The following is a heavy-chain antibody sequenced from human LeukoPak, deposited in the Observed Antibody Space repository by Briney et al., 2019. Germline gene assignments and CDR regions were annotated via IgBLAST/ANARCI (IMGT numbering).Heavy chain of an antibody. J-gene: IGHJ6*04. Sequence: GGSLRLSCAASGFTFSSYDMHWVRQATGKGLEWVSAIGTAGDPYYPGSVKGRFTISRENAKNSLYLQMNSLRAGDTAVYYCARGKRENYYYYGMDVWGKGTTVTVSS. CDR3: ARGKRENYYYYGMDV. V-gene: IGHV3-13*05. CDR1: GFTFSSYD. D-gene: IGHD1-26*01. CDR2: IGTAGDP.